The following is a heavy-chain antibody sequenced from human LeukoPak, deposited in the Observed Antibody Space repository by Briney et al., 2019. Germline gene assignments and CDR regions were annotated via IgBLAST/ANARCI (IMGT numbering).Heavy chain of an antibody. J-gene: IGHJ4*02. CDR1: GYTFTSYY. Sequence: ASVKVSCKASGYTFTSYYMHWVRQAPGQGLEWMGIINPSGGSTSYAQKFQGRVTMTRDTSTSTVYMELSSLRSEDTAVYYCARVTESATRYSSGWYYFDYWGQGTLVTVSS. CDR2: INPSGGST. D-gene: IGHD6-19*01. CDR3: ARVTESATRYSSGWYYFDY. V-gene: IGHV1-46*01.